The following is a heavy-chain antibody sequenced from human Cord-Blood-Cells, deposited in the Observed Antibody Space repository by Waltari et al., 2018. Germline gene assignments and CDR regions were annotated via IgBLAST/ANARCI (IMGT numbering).Heavy chain of an antibody. D-gene: IGHD6-13*01. J-gene: IGHJ4*02. CDR3: ARGAYSSSGFDY. Sequence: QVQLQQSGTGLVKPSQTLSLTSAISGDSASSYSAAWHWTSPSPSRGLEWLGRTYYRSKGYNDYAVAVKSRITVNPDTSKNQVSLQLNSVTPEDTAGYYCARGAYSSSGFDYWGQGTLVTVSS. V-gene: IGHV6-1*01. CDR1: GDSASSYSAA. CDR2: TYYRSKGYN.